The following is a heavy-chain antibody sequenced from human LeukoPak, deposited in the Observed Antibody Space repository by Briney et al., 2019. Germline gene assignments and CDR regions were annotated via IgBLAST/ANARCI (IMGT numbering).Heavy chain of an antibody. J-gene: IGHJ6*03. Sequence: SETLSLTCAVYGGSFSGYYWSWIRQPPGKGLEWIGGINHSGSTNYNPSLKSRVTISVDTSKNQFSLKLSSVTAADTAVYYCARRYYDILTGLLGYYYMDVWGKGTTVTISS. CDR1: GGSFSGYY. D-gene: IGHD3-9*01. CDR3: ARRYYDILTGLLGYYYMDV. CDR2: INHSGST. V-gene: IGHV4-34*01.